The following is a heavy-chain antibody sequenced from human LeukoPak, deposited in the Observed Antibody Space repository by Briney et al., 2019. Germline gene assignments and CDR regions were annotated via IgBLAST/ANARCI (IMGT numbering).Heavy chain of an antibody. CDR1: GFTFSSYA. J-gene: IGHJ4*02. V-gene: IGHV3-23*01. CDR2: ISGSGGST. CDR3: AKAPWYYYDSSGFFDY. D-gene: IGHD3-22*01. Sequence: GGSLRLSCAATGFTFSSYAMSWVRQAPGKGLEWVSAISGSGGSTYYADSVKGRFTISRDNSKNTLYLQMNSLRAEDTAVYYCAKAPWYYYDSSGFFDYWGQGTLVTVSS.